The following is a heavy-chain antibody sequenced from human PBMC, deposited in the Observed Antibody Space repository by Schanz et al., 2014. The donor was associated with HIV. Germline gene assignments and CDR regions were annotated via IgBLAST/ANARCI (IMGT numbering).Heavy chain of an antibody. CDR1: DYLFSRYG. V-gene: IGHV1-18*01. J-gene: IGHJ4*02. D-gene: IGHD5-12*01. CDR2: INTSTGNV. CDR3: ARGAAEMATMTPWRY. Sequence: QVQLVQSGAEVKRPGASVKVSCKASDYLFSRYGISWVRQAPGQGLEWMGWINTSTGNVDYSQNFQARVTMTTDTSTSTAYMDLRSLRSDDTAVYYCARGAAEMATMTPWRYWGQGTLVTVSS.